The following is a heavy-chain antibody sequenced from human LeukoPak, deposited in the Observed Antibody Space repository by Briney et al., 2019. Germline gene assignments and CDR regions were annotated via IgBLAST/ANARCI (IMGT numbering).Heavy chain of an antibody. CDR3: ARDRYGDGFAHFDY. V-gene: IGHV1-2*02. J-gene: IGHJ4*02. CDR1: GYTFTYYA. CDR2: ITPGGGT. Sequence: ASVTVSCKASGYTFTYYAMHWVRQAPGQGLQWMGWITPGGGTNYPQKFQGRVAITWDTSITTAYMDLSRLTSDNMAVYYCARDRYGDGFAHFDYWGQGALVTVSS. D-gene: IGHD5-24*01.